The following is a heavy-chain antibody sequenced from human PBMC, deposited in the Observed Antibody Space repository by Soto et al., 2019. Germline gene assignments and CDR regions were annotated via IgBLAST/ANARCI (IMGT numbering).Heavy chain of an antibody. J-gene: IGHJ3*02. CDR3: AKTTDGWFSAFEI. Sequence: GGSLRLSCAASGFVFSSYAMSWVRQAPGKGLEWVSAISGSGTTAYYADSVKGRFIFSRDNPKNTMYLQMNSLRAEDTAVYFCAKTTDGWFSAFEIWGQGTVVTV. D-gene: IGHD6-19*01. V-gene: IGHV3-23*01. CDR2: ISGSGTTA. CDR1: GFVFSSYA.